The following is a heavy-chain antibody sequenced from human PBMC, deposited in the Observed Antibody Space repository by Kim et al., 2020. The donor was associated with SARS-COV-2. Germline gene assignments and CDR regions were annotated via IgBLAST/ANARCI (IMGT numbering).Heavy chain of an antibody. CDR2: ISYDGSNK. J-gene: IGHJ3*02. D-gene: IGHD1-20*01. V-gene: IGHV3-30*18. CDR1: GFTFSSYG. CDR3: AKSITGSTDAFDI. Sequence: GGSLRLSCAASGFTFSSYGMHWVRQAPGKGLEWVAVISYDGSNKYYADSVKGRFTISRDNSKNTLYLQMNSLRAEDTAVYYCAKSITGSTDAFDIWGQGTMVTVSS.